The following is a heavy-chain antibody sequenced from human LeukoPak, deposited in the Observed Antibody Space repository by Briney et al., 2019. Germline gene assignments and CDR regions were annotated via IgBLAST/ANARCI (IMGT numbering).Heavy chain of an antibody. CDR3: AKWHSSSWTDAFDI. V-gene: IGHV3-23*01. CDR2: ISGSGGST. Sequence: PGGSLRLSCAASGFPFNTYVMSWVRQAPGKGLEWVSAISGSGGSTYYADSVKGQFTISRDNSKNMLYLQMNSLRAEDTAVYYCAKWHSSSWTDAFDIWGQGTMVTVSS. D-gene: IGHD6-13*01. CDR1: GFPFNTYV. J-gene: IGHJ3*02.